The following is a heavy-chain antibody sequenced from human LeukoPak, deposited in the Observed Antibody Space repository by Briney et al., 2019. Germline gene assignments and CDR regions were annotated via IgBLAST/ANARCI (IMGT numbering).Heavy chain of an antibody. V-gene: IGHV3-23*01. D-gene: IGHD6-13*01. CDR1: GFTFITYA. J-gene: IGHJ4*02. CDR2: ISGTGGST. CDR3: AKDIVASIAAVDY. Sequence: GGSLRLSCAASGFTFITYAMSWVRQAPGKGLEWVSAISGTGGSTYYADSVRGRFTISRDNSKNTLYLQMNSLRAEDTAVYYCAKDIVASIAAVDYWGQGTLVTVSS.